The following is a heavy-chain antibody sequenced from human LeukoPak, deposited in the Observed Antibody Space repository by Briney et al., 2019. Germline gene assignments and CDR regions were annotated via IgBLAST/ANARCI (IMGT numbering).Heavy chain of an antibody. J-gene: IGHJ3*01. Sequence: GGSLRLSCAASGFTFSSYWMHWVRQAPGEGLVWVSRINSDGSSTSYADSVKGGFTISRDNANNTLYLQMNSLRAEDTAVYYCARDPPSIVGATDAFDFWGQGTMVTVSS. D-gene: IGHD1-26*01. CDR2: INSDGSST. V-gene: IGHV3-74*01. CDR3: ARDPPSIVGATDAFDF. CDR1: GFTFSSYW.